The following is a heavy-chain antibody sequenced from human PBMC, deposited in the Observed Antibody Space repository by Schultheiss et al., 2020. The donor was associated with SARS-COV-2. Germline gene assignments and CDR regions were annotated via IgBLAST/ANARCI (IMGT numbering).Heavy chain of an antibody. CDR3: VKSHLGALGAFDI. V-gene: IGHV3-NL1*01. D-gene: IGHD3-16*01. Sequence: GGSLRLSCAASGFIFSNCAMHWVRQAPGKGLEWVSVIYSGGSTYYADSVKGRFTISRDNSKNTLYLQMSSLRAEDTAVYYCVKSHLGALGAFDIWGQGTMVTVSS. J-gene: IGHJ3*02. CDR1: GFIFSNCA. CDR2: IYSGGST.